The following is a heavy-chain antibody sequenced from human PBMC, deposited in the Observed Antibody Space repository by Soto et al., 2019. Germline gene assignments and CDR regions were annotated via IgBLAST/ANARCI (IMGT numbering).Heavy chain of an antibody. V-gene: IGHV3-7*01. CDR2: IKQDGSEK. CDR1: GFTFSSYW. J-gene: IGHJ6*02. Sequence: EVQLVESGGGLVQPGGSLRLSCAASGFTFSSYWMSWVRQAPGKGLEWVANIKQDGSEKYYVDSVKGRFTISRDNAKNSLYLQMNSLRAEDTAVHYCARDAAPYYDFWSGYYYYYGMDVWGQGTTVTVSS. D-gene: IGHD3-3*01. CDR3: ARDAAPYYDFWSGYYYYYGMDV.